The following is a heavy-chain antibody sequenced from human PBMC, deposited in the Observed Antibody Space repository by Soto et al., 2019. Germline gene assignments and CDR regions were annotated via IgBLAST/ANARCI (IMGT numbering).Heavy chain of an antibody. D-gene: IGHD4-17*01. CDR3: ARDPGEAVTTPGDYYYYYGMDV. V-gene: IGHV3-30-3*01. CDR1: GFTFSSYA. J-gene: IGHJ6*02. Sequence: GGSLRLSCAASGFTFSSYAMHWVRQAPGKGLEWVAVISYDGSNKYYADSVKGRFTISRDNSKNTLYLQMNSLRAEDTAVYYCARDPGEAVTTPGDYYYYYGMDVWGQGTTVTVSS. CDR2: ISYDGSNK.